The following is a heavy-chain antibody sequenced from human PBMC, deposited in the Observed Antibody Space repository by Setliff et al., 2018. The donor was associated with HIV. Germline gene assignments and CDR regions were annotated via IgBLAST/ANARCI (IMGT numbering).Heavy chain of an antibody. D-gene: IGHD1-20*01. Sequence: ASVKVSCKASGYRFTSDGISWVRQAPGQGLEWTGWVSTYNDETNYAERFQGRVFMTRDTSRNTVYMELINLRSDDTAIYYCAKDNWNSFEFWGQGTLVTVSS. V-gene: IGHV1-18*01. CDR3: AKDNWNSFEF. CDR1: GYRFTSDG. CDR2: VSTYNDET. J-gene: IGHJ4*02.